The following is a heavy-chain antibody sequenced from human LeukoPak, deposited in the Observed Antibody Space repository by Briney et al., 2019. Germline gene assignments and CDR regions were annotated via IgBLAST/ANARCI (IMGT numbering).Heavy chain of an antibody. CDR2: IKQDGSER. CDR1: GFSFSSYW. Sequence: GGSLRLSCAASGFSFSSYWMSWVRQAPGKGLEWVANIKQDGSERYYVDSVKGRFTISRDNAKNSLYLQMNSLRAEDTAVYHCARRGYCISTNCYTPHFDYWGQGTLVTVSS. CDR3: ARRGYCISTNCYTPHFDY. J-gene: IGHJ4*02. V-gene: IGHV3-7*01. D-gene: IGHD2-2*01.